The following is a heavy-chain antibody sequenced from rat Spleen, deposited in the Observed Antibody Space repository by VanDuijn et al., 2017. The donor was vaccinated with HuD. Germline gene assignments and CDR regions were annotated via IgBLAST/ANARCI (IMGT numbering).Heavy chain of an antibody. CDR3: ARHRIYYSSYVYAFDY. J-gene: IGHJ2*01. Sequence: VQLQESGPGLVKPSQSFSLTCSVTFYSITSSYRWNWIRKFPGNKLEWMGYLNSAGNTNYNPSLKGRISITRDTSKNQFFLQVNSVTTEDTATYYCARHRIYYSSYVYAFDYWGQGVMVTVSS. V-gene: IGHV3-3*01. D-gene: IGHD1-2*01. CDR2: LNSAGNT. CDR1: FYSITSSYR.